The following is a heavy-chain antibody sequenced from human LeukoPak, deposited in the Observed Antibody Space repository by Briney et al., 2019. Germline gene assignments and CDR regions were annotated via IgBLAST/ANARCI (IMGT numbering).Heavy chain of an antibody. V-gene: IGHV3-7*01. Sequence: GGSLRLSCAASGFTFSSYRMSWVRQAPGKGLEWVANINQDGGEKYYVDSVKGRFTISRDNAKNSLYLQMNSLRAEDTAVYYCASIVVVIGTRSFDHWGQGSLVSVSS. CDR2: INQDGGEK. D-gene: IGHD2-15*01. CDR3: ASIVVVIGTRSFDH. CDR1: GFTFSSYR. J-gene: IGHJ4*02.